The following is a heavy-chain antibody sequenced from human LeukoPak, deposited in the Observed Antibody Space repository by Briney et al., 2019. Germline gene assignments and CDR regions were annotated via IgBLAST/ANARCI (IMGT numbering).Heavy chain of an antibody. J-gene: IGHJ4*02. CDR3: GSVFDY. Sequence: GGSLRLSCAVSGISLTNYWMHWVRQAPGKGLVWVSRINSEGTGTSYADSVKGRFTISRDTAKNTVFLQMNSVRAEDTAVYYCGSVFDYWGQGALVTVSP. CDR1: GISLTNYW. V-gene: IGHV3-74*01. CDR2: INSEGTGT.